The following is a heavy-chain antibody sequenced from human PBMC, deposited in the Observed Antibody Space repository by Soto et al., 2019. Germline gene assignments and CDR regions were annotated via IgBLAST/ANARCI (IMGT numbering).Heavy chain of an antibody. V-gene: IGHV1-2*04. J-gene: IGHJ6*02. D-gene: IGHD1-7*01. Sequence: ASVKVSCKASGYTFTGYYMHWVRQAPGQGLEWTGWINPNSGGTNYAQKFQGWVTMTRDTSISTAYMELSRLRSDDMAVYYCARDEVITGTTGMDYYYGMDVWGQGTTVTVSS. CDR2: INPNSGGT. CDR1: GYTFTGYY. CDR3: ARDEVITGTTGMDYYYGMDV.